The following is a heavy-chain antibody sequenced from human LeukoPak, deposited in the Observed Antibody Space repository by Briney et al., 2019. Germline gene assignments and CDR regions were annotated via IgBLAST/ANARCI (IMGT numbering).Heavy chain of an antibody. Sequence: GASVKVSCKASGYTFTGYYMHWVRQAPGQGLEWMGWINPYTGGTNYAQKFQGRVTMTRDTSISTAYMELSRVTSDDTAVYYCARPYCTGNSCHDFFDYWGQGTLVTVSS. CDR2: INPYTGGT. D-gene: IGHD2-15*01. J-gene: IGHJ4*02. CDR3: ARPYCTGNSCHDFFDY. CDR1: GYTFTGYY. V-gene: IGHV1-2*02.